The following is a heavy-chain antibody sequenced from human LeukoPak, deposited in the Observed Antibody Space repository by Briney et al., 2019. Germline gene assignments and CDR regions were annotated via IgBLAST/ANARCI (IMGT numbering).Heavy chain of an antibody. Sequence: GGSLRLSCAASGFTFSSYPMHWVRQAPGKGLDWVAVISYDGSNRYYIDSVKGRFTISRDNSKNTLYLQMNSLRAEDTAVYYCARDLSGNSYFDYWGQGTLVTVSS. CDR2: ISYDGSNR. CDR1: GFTFSSYP. J-gene: IGHJ4*02. CDR3: ARDLSGNSYFDY. V-gene: IGHV3-30-3*01. D-gene: IGHD4-23*01.